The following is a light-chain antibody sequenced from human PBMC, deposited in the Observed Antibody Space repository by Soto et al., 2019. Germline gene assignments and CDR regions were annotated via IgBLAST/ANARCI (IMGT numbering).Light chain of an antibody. CDR2: GAS. J-gene: IGKJ1*01. V-gene: IGKV3-15*01. Sequence: QCVSSTLAWYQQKPGQAPRLLIYGASTRATGIPARFSGSGSGTKFTLTISSLQSQDFAVYSCQQYNNWPPWPFGQGTKV. CDR1: QCVSST. CDR3: QQYNNWPPWP.